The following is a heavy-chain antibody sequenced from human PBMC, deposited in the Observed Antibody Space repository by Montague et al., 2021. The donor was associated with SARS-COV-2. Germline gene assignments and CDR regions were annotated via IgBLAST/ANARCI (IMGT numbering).Heavy chain of an antibody. Sequence: SETLSLTCTVSGGSIRSSSYYWGWIRQPPGKGLEWIGSIYYSGSTYYNPSLKSRVTISVDTSKNQFSLKLSSVTAADTAVYYCARQDDILTGYYYYGMDVWGQGTTVTVSS. D-gene: IGHD3-9*01. CDR2: IYYSGST. CDR3: ARQDDILTGYYYYGMDV. V-gene: IGHV4-39*01. CDR1: GGSIRSSSYY. J-gene: IGHJ6*02.